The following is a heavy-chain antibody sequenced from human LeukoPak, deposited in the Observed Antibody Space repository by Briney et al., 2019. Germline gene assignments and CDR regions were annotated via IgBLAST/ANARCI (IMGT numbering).Heavy chain of an antibody. CDR2: INPNSGGT. D-gene: IGHD3-16*02. CDR1: GYTFTGYY. CDR3: ARDQGVRYYDYVWGSYRYTPLIY. V-gene: IGHV1-2*02. J-gene: IGHJ4*02. Sequence: ASVKVSCKASGYTFTGYYMHWVRQAPGQGLEWMGWINPNSGGTNYAQKFQGRATMTRDTSISTAYMELSRLRSDDTAVYYCARDQGVRYYDYVWGSYRYTPLIYWGQGTLVTVSS.